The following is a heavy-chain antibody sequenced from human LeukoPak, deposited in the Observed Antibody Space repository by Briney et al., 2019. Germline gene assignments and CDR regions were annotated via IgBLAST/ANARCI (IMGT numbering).Heavy chain of an antibody. CDR2: ITWNSDTI. CDR1: GFTFDDYA. CDR3: AKDHLVVAGTAMRFEY. Sequence: GGSLRLSCAASGFTFDDYAMHWVRQAPGKGLEWVSGITWNSDTIGYADSVKGRFTISRDNAKNSLYLQMNSLRAEDTALYYCAKDHLVVAGTAMRFEYWGQGTLVTVSS. V-gene: IGHV3-9*01. J-gene: IGHJ4*02. D-gene: IGHD6-19*01.